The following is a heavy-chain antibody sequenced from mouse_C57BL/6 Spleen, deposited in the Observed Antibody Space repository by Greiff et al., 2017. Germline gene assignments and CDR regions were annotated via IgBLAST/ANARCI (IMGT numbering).Heavy chain of an antibody. CDR2: IDPNSGGT. V-gene: IGHV1-72*01. CDR3: ERWGWDDAMDY. D-gene: IGHD4-1*01. CDR1: GYTFTSYW. J-gene: IGHJ4*01. Sequence: VQLQQPGAELVKPGASVKLSCKASGYTFTSYWMHWVKQRPGRGLEGIGRIDPNSGGTKYNEKFKSKDTLTVDKPSSTAYMQLSSLTSADSSVYYCERWGWDDAMDYWGQGTSVTVSS.